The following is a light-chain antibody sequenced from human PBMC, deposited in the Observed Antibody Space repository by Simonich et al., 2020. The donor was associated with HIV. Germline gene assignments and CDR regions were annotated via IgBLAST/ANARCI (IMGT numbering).Light chain of an antibody. V-gene: IGKV2-29*03. CDR3: MKALQTRFT. CDR1: QSLLHSDGKTY. J-gene: IGKJ3*01. CDR2: EGS. Sequence: DIVMTQTPLSLSVTPGQPASISCKSSQSLLHSDGKTYLYWYLQKPGQSPQLLIYEGSNRFSGVPDRFSGSGSGTDFTLKISRVEAEDVGVYYCMKALQTRFTFGPGTKVDIK.